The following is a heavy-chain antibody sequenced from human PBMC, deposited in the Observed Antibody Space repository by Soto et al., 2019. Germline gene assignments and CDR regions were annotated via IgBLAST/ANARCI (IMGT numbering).Heavy chain of an antibody. CDR2: ISYDGNHK. V-gene: IGHV3-30*03. D-gene: IGHD3-16*01. J-gene: IGHJ6*02. Sequence: QVQLVESGGGVVQPGRSLRLSCAASGFTFSNYGMHWVRQAPGKGLEWVAFISYDGNHKYYADSVKGRFTISRDNSKNTLFLKKNTLTAEDPAVYYCASRDDGSYVSFYYFYGMDVWGQGNTVTVSS. CDR3: ASRDDGSYVSFYYFYGMDV. CDR1: GFTFSNYG.